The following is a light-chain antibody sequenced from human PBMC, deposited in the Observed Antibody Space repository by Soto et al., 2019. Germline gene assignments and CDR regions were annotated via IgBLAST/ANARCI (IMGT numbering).Light chain of an antibody. CDR3: QHYNSFSRT. CDR1: DNIVHW. J-gene: IGKJ1*01. V-gene: IGKV1-5*03. Sequence: DIQMTQSPSTLSASVGDRVAITCRASDNIVHWVAWYQQKPGEAPKLLIYKAANLADEVPSRFAGSGSGTDFTLTITRLQPDDFATYYCQHYNSFSRTFGQGTRWISN. CDR2: KAA.